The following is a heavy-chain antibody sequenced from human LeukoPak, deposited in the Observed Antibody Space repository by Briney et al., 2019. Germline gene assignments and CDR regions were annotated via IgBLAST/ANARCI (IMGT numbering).Heavy chain of an antibody. CDR2: ISYDGSNK. V-gene: IGHV3-30*04. Sequence: GGSLRLSCAASGFTFSSYAMHWVRQTPGKGLEWVAVISYDGSNKYYADSVKGRFTISRDNSKNTLYLQMNSLRAEDTAVYYCARDGGVSGYDSDPAHWGQGTLVTVSS. CDR1: GFTFSSYA. CDR3: ARDGGVSGYDSDPAH. D-gene: IGHD5-12*01. J-gene: IGHJ4*02.